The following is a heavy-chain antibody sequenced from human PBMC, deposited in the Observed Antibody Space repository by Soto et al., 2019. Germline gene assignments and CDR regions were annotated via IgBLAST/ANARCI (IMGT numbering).Heavy chain of an antibody. J-gene: IGHJ6*04. D-gene: IGHD4-17*01. Sequence: QVQLVQSGAEVKKPGASVKVSCKASGYTFTSYDINWVRQATGQGLEWMGWMNPNSGNTGYAQKFQGRVTMTRNTSISTAYMELSSLRTEDTAVYYCARRADFTYGYYGLDVWGKGTTVTVSS. V-gene: IGHV1-8*01. CDR3: ARRADFTYGYYGLDV. CDR1: GYTFTSYD. CDR2: MNPNSGNT.